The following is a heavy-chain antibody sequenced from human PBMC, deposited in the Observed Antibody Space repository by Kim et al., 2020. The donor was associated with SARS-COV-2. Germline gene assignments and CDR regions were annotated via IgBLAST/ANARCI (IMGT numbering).Heavy chain of an antibody. D-gene: IGHD3-22*01. CDR1: GYSFTNYE. Sequence: ASVKVSCKASGYSFTNYEINWVRQVPGQGLEWMGWMNPKIGHTGSSEKYQDRVAMTRDTSISTAYMHLSSLRSEDTAVYYCARGSYYSDSCDYWGRGTLV. CDR2: MNPKIGHT. V-gene: IGHV1-8*01. J-gene: IGHJ4*02. CDR3: ARGSYYSDSCDY.